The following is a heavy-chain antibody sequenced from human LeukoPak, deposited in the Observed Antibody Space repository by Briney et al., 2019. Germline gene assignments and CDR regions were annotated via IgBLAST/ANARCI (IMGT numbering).Heavy chain of an antibody. D-gene: IGHD6-19*01. CDR1: GFSFSDFG. J-gene: IGHJ3*02. Sequence: GGSLRLSCAASGFSFSDFGMGWVRQAPGKRLEWVSSIFGSRDSISYADSVKGRFTISRDNIKNTLYLQMNSLRAEDTAVYYCAKGLSSGWYNAFDIWGQGTMVTVSS. CDR2: IFGSRDSI. V-gene: IGHV3-23*01. CDR3: AKGLSSGWYNAFDI.